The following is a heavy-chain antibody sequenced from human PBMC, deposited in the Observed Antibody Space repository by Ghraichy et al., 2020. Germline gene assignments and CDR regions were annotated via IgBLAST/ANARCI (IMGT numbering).Heavy chain of an antibody. CDR3: ARDKRDYGMDV. V-gene: IGHV4-59*01. CDR1: GVSISSYY. J-gene: IGHJ6*02. CDR2: IYYSGST. Sequence: ESLNISCTVSGVSISSYYWSWIRQPPGKGLEWIGYIYYSGSTNYNPSLKSRVTISLDTSKNQFSLKLSSVTAADTAVYYCARDKRDYGMDVWGQGTTVTVSS.